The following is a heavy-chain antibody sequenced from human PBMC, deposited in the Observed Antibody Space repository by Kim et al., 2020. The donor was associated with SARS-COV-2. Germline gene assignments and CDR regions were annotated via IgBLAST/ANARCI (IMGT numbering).Heavy chain of an antibody. J-gene: IGHJ4*02. CDR3: AREDGTFDY. Sequence: TKTNDADSVKGRFTITRDNAQNSLYLQMNGLTVEDTAIYYCAREDGTFDYWGQGIPVTVSS. CDR2: TKT. V-gene: IGHV3-7*01.